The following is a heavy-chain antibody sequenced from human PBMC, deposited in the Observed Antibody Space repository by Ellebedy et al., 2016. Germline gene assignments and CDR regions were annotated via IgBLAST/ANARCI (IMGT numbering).Heavy chain of an antibody. Sequence: GSLRLSCNVFGGSVSSDYWNWMRRPPGKGLEWIGYVFHTGTTNYNPSLKSRVTISVDTSKNQFSLKLSSVTAADTAVYYCASQTGDSRDYWGQGTLVTVSS. V-gene: IGHV4-59*02. D-gene: IGHD7-27*01. CDR1: GGSVSSDY. J-gene: IGHJ4*02. CDR3: ASQTGDSRDY. CDR2: VFHTGTT.